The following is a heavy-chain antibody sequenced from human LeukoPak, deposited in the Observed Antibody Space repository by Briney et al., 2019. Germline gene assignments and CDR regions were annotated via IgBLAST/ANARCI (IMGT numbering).Heavy chain of an antibody. V-gene: IGHV4-34*01. D-gene: IGHD6-19*01. Sequence: SETLSLTCTVSGGSISSYYWSWIRQPPGKGLEWIGEINHSGSTNYNPSLKSRVTISVDTSKNQFSLKLSSVTAADTAVYYCASYRYSGRDYWGQGTLVTVSS. CDR2: INHSGST. J-gene: IGHJ4*02. CDR3: ASYRYSGRDY. CDR1: GGSISSYY.